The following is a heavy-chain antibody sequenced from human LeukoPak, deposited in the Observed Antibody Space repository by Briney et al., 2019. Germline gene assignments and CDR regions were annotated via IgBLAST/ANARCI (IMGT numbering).Heavy chain of an antibody. Sequence: SETLSLTCTVSGGSISSYYWSWIRQPPGKGLEWIGEINHSGSTNYNPSLKSRVTISVDTSKNQFSLKLSSVTAADTAVYYCARGPFGYCSSTSCSSITRNWFDPWGQGTLVTVSS. D-gene: IGHD2-2*03. J-gene: IGHJ5*02. CDR2: INHSGST. CDR1: GGSISSYY. V-gene: IGHV4-34*01. CDR3: ARGPFGYCSSTSCSSITRNWFDP.